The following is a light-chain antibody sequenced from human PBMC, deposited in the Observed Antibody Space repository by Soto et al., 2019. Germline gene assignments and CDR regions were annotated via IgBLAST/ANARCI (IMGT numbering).Light chain of an antibody. J-gene: IGKJ5*01. CDR2: DAS. CDR3: QQRSNWHEVT. V-gene: IGKV3-11*01. Sequence: EIVLTQSPATLSLSPGERATLSCRASQSVSSYLAWYQQKPGQAPRLLIYDASNRATGIPARFSGSGSGTDFTLTISSLEPEDFAVYYCQQRSNWHEVTFGQGTRLEIK. CDR1: QSVSSY.